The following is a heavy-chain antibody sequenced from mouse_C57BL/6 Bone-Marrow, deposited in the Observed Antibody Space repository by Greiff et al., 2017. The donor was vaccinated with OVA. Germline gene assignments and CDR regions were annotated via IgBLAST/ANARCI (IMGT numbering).Heavy chain of an antibody. CDR3: AREFITTVVATDWYFDV. V-gene: IGHV5-16*01. Sequence: EVKLVESEGGLVQPGSSMKLSCTASGFTFSDYYMAWVRQVPEKGLEWVANINYDGSSTYYLDSLKSRFIISRDNAKNILYLQMSSLKSEDTATYYCAREFITTVVATDWYFDVWGTGTTVTVSS. CDR1: GFTFSDYY. J-gene: IGHJ1*03. D-gene: IGHD1-1*01. CDR2: INYDGSST.